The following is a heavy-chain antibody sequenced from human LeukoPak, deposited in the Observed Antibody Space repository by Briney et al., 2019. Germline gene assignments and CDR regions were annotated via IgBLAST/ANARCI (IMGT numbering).Heavy chain of an antibody. J-gene: IGHJ4*02. CDR1: GCSFTDYY. D-gene: IGHD6-19*01. V-gene: IGHV4-59*08. CDR2: IYYSGST. Sequence: SETLSLTCTVSGCSFTDYYWTWIRQPPGKGLEWIGYIYYSGSTNYNPSLKSRVSVSVDTSKNQFSLKLSSVTAADTAVYYCARLYWLAYYFDYWGQGTLVTVSS. CDR3: ARLYWLAYYFDY.